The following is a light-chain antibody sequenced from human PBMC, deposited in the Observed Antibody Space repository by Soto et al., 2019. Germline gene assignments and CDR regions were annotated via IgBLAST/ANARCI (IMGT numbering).Light chain of an antibody. CDR3: QQYKSYSPWT. J-gene: IGKJ1*01. CDR1: QGIGDT. V-gene: IGKV3D-15*01. Sequence: VMNHSPATLSVTPGEGVTLSCRASQGIGDTLAWYQQKPGQAPRLLIFGVSSRATGIPDRFSGSGSGTEFTLTISSLQPDDFATYFCQQYKSYSPWTFGQGAKVDI. CDR2: GVS.